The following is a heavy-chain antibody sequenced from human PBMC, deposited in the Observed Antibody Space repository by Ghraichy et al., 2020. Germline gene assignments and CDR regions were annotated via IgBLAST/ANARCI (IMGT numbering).Heavy chain of an antibody. CDR2: ISAYNGNT. V-gene: IGHV1-18*04. CDR3: AKSGYYDILSWFDP. D-gene: IGHD3-9*01. CDR1: GYTFTSYG. J-gene: IGHJ5*02. Sequence: ASVKVSCKASGYTFTSYGISWVRQAPGQGLEWMGWISAYNGNTNYAQKLQGRVTMTTDTSTSTAYMELRSLRSDDTAVYYCAKSGYYDILSWFDPWGQGTLVTVSS.